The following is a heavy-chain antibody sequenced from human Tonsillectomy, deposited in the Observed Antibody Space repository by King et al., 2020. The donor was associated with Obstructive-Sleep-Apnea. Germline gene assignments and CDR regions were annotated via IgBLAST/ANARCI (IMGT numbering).Heavy chain of an antibody. V-gene: IGHV3-48*01. CDR2: ISSRSSTI. CDR3: VSSRLVIRAYYSYGMDV. J-gene: IGHJ6*02. D-gene: IGHD6-6*01. Sequence: VQLVESGGGLVQPGGSLRLSCAASGFTFSTYIMNWVRQAPGKGLEWVSYISSRSSTIYYADSVKGRFTISRDKAKNSLYLQMNSLRAEDTAVYYCVSSRLVIRAYYSYGMDVWGQGTTVTVAS. CDR1: GFTFSTYI.